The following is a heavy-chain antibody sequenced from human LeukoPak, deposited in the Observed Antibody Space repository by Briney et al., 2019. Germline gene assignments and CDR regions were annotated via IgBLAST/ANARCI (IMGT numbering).Heavy chain of an antibody. V-gene: IGHV4-59*01. CDR2: IYYSGST. CDR1: GDSIFSYY. Sequence: PSETLSLTCTVSGDSIFSYYWSWIRQPPGKGLEWIGYIYYSGSTNYNPSLKSRVTISVDTSKNQFSLKLSSVTAADTAVYYCARCRNWNFDYWGQGTLVTVSS. J-gene: IGHJ4*02. CDR3: ARCRNWNFDY. D-gene: IGHD1-1*01.